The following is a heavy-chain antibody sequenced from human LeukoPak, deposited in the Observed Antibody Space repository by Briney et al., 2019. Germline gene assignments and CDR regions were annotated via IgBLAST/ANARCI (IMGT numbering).Heavy chain of an antibody. CDR1: GFTFSSYG. D-gene: IGHD5-12*01. CDR2: ISSSSSTI. V-gene: IGHV3-48*01. CDR3: ARPDTKGLRPPLGDY. Sequence: GGSLRLSCAASGFTFSSYGMHWVRQAPGKGLEWVSYISSSSSTIYYADSVKGRFTISRDNAKNSLYLQMNSLRAEDTAVYYCARPDTKGLRPPLGDYWGQGTLVTVSS. J-gene: IGHJ4*02.